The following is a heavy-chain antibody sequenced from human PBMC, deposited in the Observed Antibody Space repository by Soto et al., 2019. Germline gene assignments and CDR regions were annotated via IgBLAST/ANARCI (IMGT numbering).Heavy chain of an antibody. CDR2: INSDGSST. D-gene: IGHD3-22*01. CDR3: ARSYDSSGYYPSFDY. J-gene: IGHJ4*02. V-gene: IGHV3-74*01. CDR1: GFTFSSYW. Sequence: GVLRLSCAASGFTFSSYWMHWVRQAPGKGLVWVSRINSDGSSTSYADSVKGRFTISRDNAKNTLYPQMNSLRAEDTAVYYCARSYDSSGYYPSFDYWGQGTLVTVSS.